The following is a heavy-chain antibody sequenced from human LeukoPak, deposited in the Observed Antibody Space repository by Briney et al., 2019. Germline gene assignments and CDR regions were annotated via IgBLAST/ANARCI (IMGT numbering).Heavy chain of an antibody. J-gene: IGHJ4*02. V-gene: IGHV1-8*01. D-gene: IGHD3-10*01. Sequence: ASVKVSCKAPGYTFTSYDINWVRQATGQGLEWMGWMNPNSGNTGYAQKFQGRVTMTRNTSISTAYMELSSLRSEDTAVYYCAGEVRGVIGDFDYWGQGTLVTVSS. CDR1: GYTFTSYD. CDR2: MNPNSGNT. CDR3: AGEVRGVIGDFDY.